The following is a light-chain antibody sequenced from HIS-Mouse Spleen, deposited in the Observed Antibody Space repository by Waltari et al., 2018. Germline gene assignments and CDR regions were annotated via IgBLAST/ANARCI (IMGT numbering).Light chain of an antibody. CDR2: RNN. CDR3: AAWDDSLSGPV. J-gene: IGLJ3*02. Sequence: QYVLTQPPSASATPAQRFTILCCGLSSNFVSIYVYWYQQLPGTAHKLLIYRNNQRPSGVPDRFSGSKSGTSASLAISGLRSEDEADYYCAAWDDSLSGPVFGGGTKLTVL. CDR1: SSNFVSIY. V-gene: IGLV1-47*01.